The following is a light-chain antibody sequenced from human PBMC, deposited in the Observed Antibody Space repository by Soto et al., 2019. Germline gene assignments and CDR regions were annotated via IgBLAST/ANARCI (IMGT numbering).Light chain of an antibody. CDR1: QSVSSY. J-gene: IGKJ4*01. CDR3: QQRSHWPLT. V-gene: IGKV3-11*01. Sequence: EVVLTQSPATLSLSLGESATLSCRASQSVSSYLAWYQQKPGQGPRLLIYDASNRATGVSARFSGSGYGTDFTLTISSLEPDDFASYYCQQRSHWPLTFGGGTKVDI. CDR2: DAS.